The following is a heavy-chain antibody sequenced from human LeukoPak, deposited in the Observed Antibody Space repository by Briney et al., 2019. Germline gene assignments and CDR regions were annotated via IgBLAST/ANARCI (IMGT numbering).Heavy chain of an antibody. D-gene: IGHD5-24*01. J-gene: IGHJ4*02. CDR2: ISHDGRTK. Sequence: GGSLRLSCVVSGFNFDNFAMHWVRQPLGKGLEWVAVISHDGRTKYYADSMKGRITISRDNSKNTLFLQMNNLRSEDTAVYFCARPSPPGDGYNPPDHWGQGTLVTVSS. V-gene: IGHV3-30*04. CDR3: ARPSPPGDGYNPPDH. CDR1: GFNFDNFA.